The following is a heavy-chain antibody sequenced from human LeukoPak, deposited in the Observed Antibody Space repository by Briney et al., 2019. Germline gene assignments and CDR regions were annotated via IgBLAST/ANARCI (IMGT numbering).Heavy chain of an antibody. D-gene: IGHD1-20*01. CDR3: ARRYNWNNWFDP. V-gene: IGHV1-69*06. Sequence: SVKVSCKASGGTFSSYAISWVRQAPGQGLEWMGGIIPIFGTANYAQKFQGRVTITADKSTSTAYMELSSLRSEDTAVYYCARRYNWNNWFDPWGQGTLVTVSS. CDR2: IIPIFGTA. CDR1: GGTFSSYA. J-gene: IGHJ5*02.